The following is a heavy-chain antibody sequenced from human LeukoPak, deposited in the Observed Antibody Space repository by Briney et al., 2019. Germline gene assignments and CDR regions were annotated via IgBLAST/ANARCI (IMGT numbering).Heavy chain of an antibody. J-gene: IGHJ5*02. CDR2: IYPGDSDT. Sequence: SSSSYYWGWIRQPPGKGLEWMGIIYPGDSDTRYSPSFQGQVTISADKSISTAYLQWSSLKASDTAMYYCARLLRYYYDSSGYYDLWGQGTLVTVSS. D-gene: IGHD3-22*01. CDR3: ARLLRYYYDSSGYYDL. CDR1: SSSSYY. V-gene: IGHV5-51*01.